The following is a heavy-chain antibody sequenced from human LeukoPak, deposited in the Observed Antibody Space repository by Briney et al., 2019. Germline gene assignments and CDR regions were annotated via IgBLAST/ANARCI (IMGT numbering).Heavy chain of an antibody. CDR3: ATPGPIVVVPAAIYY. Sequence: PSETLSLTCTVSGGSISSSSYYWGWIRQPPGKGLEWIGSIYYSGSTYYNPSLKSRVTISVDTSKNQFSLKLSSVTAADTAVYYCATPGPIVVVPAAIYYWGQGTLVTVSS. CDR2: IYYSGST. CDR1: GGSISSSSYY. J-gene: IGHJ4*02. V-gene: IGHV4-39*01. D-gene: IGHD2-2*02.